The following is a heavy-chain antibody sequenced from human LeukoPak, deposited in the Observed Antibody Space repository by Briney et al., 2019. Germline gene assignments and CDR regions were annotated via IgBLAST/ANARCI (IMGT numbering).Heavy chain of an antibody. J-gene: IGHJ5*02. V-gene: IGHV3-33*05. CDR3: ARDGSTNSQNWFDP. Sequence: GKSLRLSCVASRFIFSVYGMHWVRQAPGKGLEWVAFMSYDENTEYYIDSVKGRFTISRDNSKNTLFLQLNNLRPEDTGVYYCARDGSTNSQNWFDPWGQGTLVIVSS. D-gene: IGHD2-8*01. CDR1: RFIFSVYG. CDR2: MSYDENTE.